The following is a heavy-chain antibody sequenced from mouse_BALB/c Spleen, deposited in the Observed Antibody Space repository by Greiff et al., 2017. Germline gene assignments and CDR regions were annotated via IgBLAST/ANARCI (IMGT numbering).Heavy chain of an antibody. J-gene: IGHJ4*01. D-gene: IGHD2-3*01. CDR1: GFSLTSYG. Sequence: VQLQQSGPGLVQPSQSLSITCTVSGFSLTSYGVHWVRQSPGKGLEWLGVIWSGESTDYNAAFISRLSISKDNSKSQVFFKMNSLQANDTAIYYCARDGYYGGAMDYWGQGTSVTVSS. V-gene: IGHV2-2*02. CDR3: ARDGYYGGAMDY. CDR2: IWSGEST.